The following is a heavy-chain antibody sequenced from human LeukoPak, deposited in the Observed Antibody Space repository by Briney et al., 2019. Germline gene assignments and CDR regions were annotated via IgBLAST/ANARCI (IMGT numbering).Heavy chain of an antibody. Sequence: ASVKVSCKASGYSFSDSYVHWVRQAPGQGLEYMGWTSPKSGDTNFSQRFKGRLTMTSDTSINTVYMEMRKLKSDDTAVYFCARGKDDSTGHYDAFDIWGHGTMVTVSS. J-gene: IGHJ3*02. V-gene: IGHV1-2*02. CDR2: TSPKSGDT. CDR3: ARGKDDSTGHYDAFDI. D-gene: IGHD3-22*01. CDR1: GYSFSDSY.